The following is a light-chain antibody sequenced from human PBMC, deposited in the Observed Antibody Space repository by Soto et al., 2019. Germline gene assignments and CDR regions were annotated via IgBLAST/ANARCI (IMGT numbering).Light chain of an antibody. V-gene: IGLV2-14*01. Sequence: QSVLTQPASVSGSPGQSITISCTGISCGVGGYNCVSWYQQHPGKAPKLMIYDVSNRPSGVSNRFSGSKSGSTASLTISGLQAEDEADFYCSSCTSSSTLFGGGTKVTVL. CDR1: SCGVGGYNC. J-gene: IGLJ2*01. CDR3: SSCTSSSTL. CDR2: DVS.